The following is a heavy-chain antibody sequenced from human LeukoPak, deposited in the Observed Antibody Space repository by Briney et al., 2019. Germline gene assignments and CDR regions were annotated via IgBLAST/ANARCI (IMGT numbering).Heavy chain of an antibody. CDR1: GFTFSDYY. J-gene: IGHJ4*02. D-gene: IGHD6-6*01. CDR3: ARVSIAARNFDY. Sequence: GGSLRLSCAASGFTFSDYYMSWIRQASGKGLEWVSYISSSGSTIYYADSVKGRFTISRDNAKNSLYLQMNSLRAEDTAVYYCARVSIAARNFDYWGQGTLVTVSS. V-gene: IGHV3-11*01. CDR2: ISSSGSTI.